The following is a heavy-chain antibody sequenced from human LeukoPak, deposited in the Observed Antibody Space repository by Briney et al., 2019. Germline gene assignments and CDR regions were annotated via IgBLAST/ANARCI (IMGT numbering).Heavy chain of an antibody. CDR2: ISGSGGST. J-gene: IGHJ3*02. V-gene: IGHV3-23*01. D-gene: IGHD7-27*01. CDR1: GFTFSTFA. Sequence: GGSLRLSCEASGFTFSTFAMIWVRQAPGKGLEWVSAISGSGGSTYYADSVKGRFTISRDNSKNTLYLQMNSLRAEDTAVYYCAKLSWGSLEGGAFDIWGQGTMVTVSS. CDR3: AKLSWGSLEGGAFDI.